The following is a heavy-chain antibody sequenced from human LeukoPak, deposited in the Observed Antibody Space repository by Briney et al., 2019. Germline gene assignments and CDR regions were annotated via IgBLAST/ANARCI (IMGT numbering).Heavy chain of an antibody. Sequence: SETLSLTCTVSGGSISSYYWSWIRQPPGKGLEWIGYIYYSGSTKYNPSLKSRVSISVDTSKNQFSLKLSSATAADTAVYYCASSKTDGDSSGWYAWFGPWGQGTLVTVSS. CDR1: GGSISSYY. J-gene: IGHJ5*02. CDR3: ASSKTDGDSSGWYAWFGP. V-gene: IGHV4-59*01. CDR2: IYYSGST. D-gene: IGHD6-19*01.